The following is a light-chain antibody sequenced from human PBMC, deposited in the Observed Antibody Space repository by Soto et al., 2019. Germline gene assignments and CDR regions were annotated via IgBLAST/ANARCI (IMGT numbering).Light chain of an antibody. J-gene: IGLJ3*02. CDR1: DSNVGTSY. CDR3: AAWDDSLSGRV. V-gene: IGLV1-47*01. Sequence: QSVLTQPPSASGTPGQRVTISCSGSDSNVGTSYVYWYQQLPGTAPKLLIYANNQRPSGVPDRFSGSKSGTSASLAISGLRSEDEADYYCAAWDDSLSGRVFGGGTKLTVL. CDR2: ANN.